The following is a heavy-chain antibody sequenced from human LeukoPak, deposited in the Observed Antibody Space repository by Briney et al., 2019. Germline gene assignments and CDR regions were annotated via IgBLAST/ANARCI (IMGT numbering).Heavy chain of an antibody. D-gene: IGHD1/OR15-1a*01. CDR1: GGTLSSYA. CDR2: IIPIFGIA. J-gene: IGHJ6*02. V-gene: IGHV1-69*04. Sequence: SVKVSCKASGGTLSSYAISWVRQAPGQGLEWMGRIIPIFGIANYAQKFQGRVTITADKSTSTAYMELSSLRSEDTAVYYCAEQHSSRETYYYYYGMDVWGQGTTVTVSS. CDR3: AEQHSSRETYYYYYGMDV.